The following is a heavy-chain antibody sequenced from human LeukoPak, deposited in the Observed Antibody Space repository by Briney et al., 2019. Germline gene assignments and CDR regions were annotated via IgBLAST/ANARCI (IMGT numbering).Heavy chain of an antibody. J-gene: IGHJ6*03. D-gene: IGHD2-2*01. CDR3: ARDGIVVVPAAATPQDYYYYMDV. CDR2: IIPILGIA. Sequence: SVKVSCKASGGTFSSYTISWVRQAPGQGLEWMGRIIPILGIANYAQKFQGRVTITADKSTSTAYMELSSLRSEDTAVYYCARDGIVVVPAAATPQDYYYYMDVWGKGTTVTVSS. CDR1: GGTFSSYT. V-gene: IGHV1-69*04.